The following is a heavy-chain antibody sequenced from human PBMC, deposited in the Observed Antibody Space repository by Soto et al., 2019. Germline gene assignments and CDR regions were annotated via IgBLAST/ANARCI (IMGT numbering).Heavy chain of an antibody. V-gene: IGHV3-30*18. CDR2: ISADGRKT. Sequence: QLQLLQSGGGVVQPGRSLRLSCVASGFTFSAFGMHWVRQAPGKGLEWVAVISADGRKTFYADSVKGRFTISRDSPPNALFLDLSSLRGDDTAVYFCAKARGSWDYYYGMDAWGQGTTVTVSS. D-gene: IGHD3-10*01. CDR1: GFTFSAFG. CDR3: AKARGSWDYYYGMDA. J-gene: IGHJ6*02.